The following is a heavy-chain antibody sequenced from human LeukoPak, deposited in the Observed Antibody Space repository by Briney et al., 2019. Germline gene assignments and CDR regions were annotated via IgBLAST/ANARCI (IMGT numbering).Heavy chain of an antibody. J-gene: IGHJ4*02. D-gene: IGHD3-10*01. V-gene: IGHV1-2*02. CDR3: ARNQGGFGPFFDY. CDR1: GYTFTVYY. CDR2: IYPNSGGT. Sequence: ASVTVSCTASGYTFTVYYMHWVRQAPGQGLEWMGWIYPNSGGTNYAQTFQGRVTITRDPSISTAYMELSRRRSDDTAVYNCARNQGGFGPFFDYCGQGALGTVSS.